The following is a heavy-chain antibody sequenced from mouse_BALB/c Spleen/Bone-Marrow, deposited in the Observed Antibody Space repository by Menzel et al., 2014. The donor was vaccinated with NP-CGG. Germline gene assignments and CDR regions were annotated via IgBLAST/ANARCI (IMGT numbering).Heavy chain of an antibody. D-gene: IGHD3-1*01. CDR2: INPYNGAT. V-gene: IGHV1-31*01. CDR3: ARERTARATYAMDY. CDR1: GYSSTGYY. Sequence: EVHLVESGPELVKPGASVKISCKASGYSSTGYYMHWVKQSHVKSLEWIGRINPYNGATSYNQNFKDKASLTVDKSSSTAYMELHSLTSEDSAVYYCARERTARATYAMDYWGQGTSVTVSS. J-gene: IGHJ4*01.